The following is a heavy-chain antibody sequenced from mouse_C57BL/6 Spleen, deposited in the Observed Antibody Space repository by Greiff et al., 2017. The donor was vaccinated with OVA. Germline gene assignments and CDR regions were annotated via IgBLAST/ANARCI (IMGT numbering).Heavy chain of an antibody. Sequence: VQPQQFGAELMKLGAPVKLSCKATGYTFTGYWIEWVKQRPGHGLEWIGEFLPGSGSINYNEKFKGKATFIADNSSNTAYMQLSSLTTEDSAIYYCAENPFYYDYDVAMDYWGQGTSVTVSS. CDR3: AENPFYYDYDVAMDY. CDR2: FLPGSGSI. D-gene: IGHD2-4*01. J-gene: IGHJ4*01. CDR1: GYTFTGYW. V-gene: IGHV1-9*01.